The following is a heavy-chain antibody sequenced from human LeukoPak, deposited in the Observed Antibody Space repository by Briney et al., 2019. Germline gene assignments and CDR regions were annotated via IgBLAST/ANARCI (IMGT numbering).Heavy chain of an antibody. V-gene: IGHV4-39*01. CDR1: GFTVTSNY. J-gene: IGHJ4*02. Sequence: PGGSLRLSCAASGFTVTSNYMSWVRQPPGKGLEWVGSIYYRGNTYYNPSLKSRVTLSADTSKNQFSLKVTSVTAADTAVYYCARASSGYYWDFDYWGQGALVTVSS. D-gene: IGHD3-22*01. CDR3: ARASSGYYWDFDY. CDR2: IYYRGNT.